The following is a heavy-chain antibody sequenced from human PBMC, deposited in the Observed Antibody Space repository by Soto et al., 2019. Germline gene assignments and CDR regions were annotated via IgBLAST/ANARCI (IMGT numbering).Heavy chain of an antibody. Sequence: EVQLVESGGGLVQPGGSLRLSCVASGFTFSDYCMTWIRQAPGKGLEWVANIKSDGSEQNYVDSVKGRFTISRDNANKSLSLQMNNLRAEDTGIYYCARGRAVAVWGQGTLVSVSS. CDR2: IKSDGSEQ. V-gene: IGHV3-7*02. J-gene: IGHJ4*02. CDR3: ARGRAVAV. CDR1: GFTFSDYC. D-gene: IGHD6-19*01.